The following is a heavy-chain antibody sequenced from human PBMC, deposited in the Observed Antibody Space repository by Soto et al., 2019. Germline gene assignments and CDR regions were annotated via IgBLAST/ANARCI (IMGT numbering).Heavy chain of an antibody. CDR1: GFTFSSYA. Sequence: VQLLESGGGLVQPGGSLRLSCAASGFTFSSYAMSWVRQAPGKGLEWVSAIIGSGGSTYYADSVKGRFTISRDNSKNTLYLQMNSLRAEDTAVYYCAKDPDPSNIGVVPAAIVDWGQGTLVTVSS. CDR2: IIGSGGST. CDR3: AKDPDPSNIGVVPAAIVD. V-gene: IGHV3-23*01. D-gene: IGHD2-2*01. J-gene: IGHJ4*02.